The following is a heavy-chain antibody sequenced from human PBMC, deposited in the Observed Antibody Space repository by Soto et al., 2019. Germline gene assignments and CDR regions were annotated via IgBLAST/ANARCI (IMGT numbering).Heavy chain of an antibody. CDR1: GFSFSTYA. Sequence: EVQLLESGGGLVQPGVSLRLSCAVSGFSFSTYAMSWVRQAPGKGLEWVSGISAGGGNTYYADSVRGRFTISRDNSKDTLYLQITSLRAEDTAFYYCAKHAEYQLVSWLDPWGQGTLVTVSS. CDR2: ISAGGGNT. D-gene: IGHD2-2*01. V-gene: IGHV3-23*01. CDR3: AKHAEYQLVSWLDP. J-gene: IGHJ5*02.